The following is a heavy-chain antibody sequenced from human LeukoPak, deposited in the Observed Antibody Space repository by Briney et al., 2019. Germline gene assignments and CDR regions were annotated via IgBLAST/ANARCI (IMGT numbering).Heavy chain of an antibody. CDR3: AKSLSSGWASYYFGH. J-gene: IGHJ5*02. CDR1: GFAFSTYY. Sequence: SGGSLRLSCAASGFAFSTYYIHWVRQPPGKGLEWVAVISYDGSNTFYPGSVEGRFTISRDNSRNALYLQMNSLRPEDTAVYYCAKSLSSGWASYYFGHWGQGTPVTVSP. V-gene: IGHV3-30*18. CDR2: ISYDGSNT. D-gene: IGHD6-19*01.